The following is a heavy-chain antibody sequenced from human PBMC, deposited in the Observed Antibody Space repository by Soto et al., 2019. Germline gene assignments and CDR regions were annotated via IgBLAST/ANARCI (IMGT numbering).Heavy chain of an antibody. CDR1: GFTFSSYA. V-gene: IGHV3-23*01. D-gene: IGHD3-10*01. J-gene: IGHJ6*03. CDR3: AKVYGSGSYYNVYYYYYMDV. CDR2: ISGSGGST. Sequence: GGSLRLSCAASGFTFSSYAMSWVRQAPGKGLEWVSAISGSGGSTYYADSVKGRFTISRDNSKNTRYLQMNSLRAEDTAVYYCAKVYGSGSYYNVYYYYYMDVWGKGTTVTVSS.